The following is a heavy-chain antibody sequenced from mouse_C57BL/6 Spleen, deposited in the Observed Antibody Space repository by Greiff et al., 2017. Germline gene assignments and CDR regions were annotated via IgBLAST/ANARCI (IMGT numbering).Heavy chain of an antibody. J-gene: IGHJ2*01. CDR3: ARRRVLRSPLDY. D-gene: IGHD1-1*01. V-gene: IGHV1-80*01. Sequence: QVQLQQSGAELVQPGASVKISCKASGYAFSSYWMNWVKQRPGKGLEWIGQIYPGDGDTNYNGKFKGKATLTADKSSSTAYMQRSSLTSEDSAVYFCARRRVLRSPLDYWGQGTTLTVSS. CDR2: IYPGDGDT. CDR1: GYAFSSYW.